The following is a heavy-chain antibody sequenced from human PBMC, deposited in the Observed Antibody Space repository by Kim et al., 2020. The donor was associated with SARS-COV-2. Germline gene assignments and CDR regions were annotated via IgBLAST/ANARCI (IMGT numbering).Heavy chain of an antibody. Sequence: GGSLRLSCAASGFTFSSYWMSWVRQAPGKGLEWVANIKQDGSEKYYVDSVKGRFTISRDNAKNSLYLQMNSLRAEDTAVYYCARDPGPYSSSWNPLFDYWGQGTLVTVSS. D-gene: IGHD6-13*01. CDR3: ARDPGPYSSSWNPLFDY. J-gene: IGHJ4*02. CDR1: GFTFSSYW. V-gene: IGHV3-7*01. CDR2: IKQDGSEK.